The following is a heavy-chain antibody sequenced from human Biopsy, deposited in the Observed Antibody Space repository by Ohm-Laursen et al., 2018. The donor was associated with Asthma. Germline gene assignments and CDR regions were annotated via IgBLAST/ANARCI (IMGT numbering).Heavy chain of an antibody. D-gene: IGHD2-21*02. J-gene: IGHJ6*02. CDR1: GFRFPIYG. Sequence: SLRLSCAASGFRFPIYGMHWVRQGPGKGPEWVALISYDGRETGYVDSVKGRFTVSRDSSTNTLYLQMSSLRPEDTAGYYCTRDRFYNSVTSESFYYGVDVWGQGTTVTVSS. CDR2: ISYDGRET. V-gene: IGHV3-30*03. CDR3: TRDRFYNSVTSESFYYGVDV.